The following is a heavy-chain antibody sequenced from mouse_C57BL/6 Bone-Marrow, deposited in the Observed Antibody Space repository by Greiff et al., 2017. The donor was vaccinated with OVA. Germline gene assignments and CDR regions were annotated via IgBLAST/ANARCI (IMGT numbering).Heavy chain of an antibody. CDR1: GYSITSDY. Sequence: EVKLQESGPGLAKPSQTLSLTCSVTGYSITSDYWNWIRKFPGNKLEYMGHISYSGSTYYNPSLKSRISITRDTSKNQYYLQLNSVTTEDTATYYCARLVTTVVADWYFDVWGTGTTVTVSS. J-gene: IGHJ1*03. CDR3: ARLVTTVVADWYFDV. V-gene: IGHV3-8*01. D-gene: IGHD1-1*01. CDR2: ISYSGST.